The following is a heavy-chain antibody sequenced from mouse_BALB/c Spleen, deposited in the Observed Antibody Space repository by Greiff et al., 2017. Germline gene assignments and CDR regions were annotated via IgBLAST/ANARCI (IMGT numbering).Heavy chain of an antibody. J-gene: IGHJ2*01. V-gene: IGHV5-17*02. CDR1: GFTFSSFG. CDR2: ISSGSGTT. D-gene: IGHD1-1*01. CDR3: AKNYYGNSLGC. Sequence: EVKLMESGGGLVQPGGSRKLSCAASGFTFSSFGMHWVRPAPEKGLEWVAYISSGSGTTYYADTVKGRFTLSRDKPKNTLFLQMTSLRSEDTAMYYCAKNYYGNSLGCWGQGTTLTVSS.